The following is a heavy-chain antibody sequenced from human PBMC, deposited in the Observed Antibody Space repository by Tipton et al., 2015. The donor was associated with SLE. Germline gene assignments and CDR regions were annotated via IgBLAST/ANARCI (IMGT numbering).Heavy chain of an antibody. Sequence: TLSLTCTVSGGSISSSSYYWGWIRQPPGKGLEWIGEINHSGSTNYNPSLKSRVTISVDTSKNQFSLKLSSVTAADTAVYYCARGISSGWTRYFQHWGQGTLVTVSS. CDR1: GGSISSSSYY. V-gene: IGHV4-39*07. D-gene: IGHD6-19*01. CDR2: INHSGST. J-gene: IGHJ1*01. CDR3: ARGISSGWTRYFQH.